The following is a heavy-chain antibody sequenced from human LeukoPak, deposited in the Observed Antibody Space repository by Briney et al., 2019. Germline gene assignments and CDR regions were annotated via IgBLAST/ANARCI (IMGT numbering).Heavy chain of an antibody. J-gene: IGHJ5*02. CDR3: AREYYYDSSGYSVRWFDP. CDR1: GFTFSSYW. Sequence: GGSLRLSCAASGFTFSSYWMSWVRQAPGKGLERVANMKQDGSEKYYVDSVKGRFTISRDNAKTSLYLQMNSLRAEDTAVYYCAREYYYDSSGYSVRWFDPWGQGTLVTVSS. CDR2: MKQDGSEK. V-gene: IGHV3-7*01. D-gene: IGHD3-22*01.